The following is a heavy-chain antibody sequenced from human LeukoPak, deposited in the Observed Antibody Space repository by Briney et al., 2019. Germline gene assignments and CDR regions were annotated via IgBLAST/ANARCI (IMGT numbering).Heavy chain of an antibody. D-gene: IGHD5-12*01. CDR2: ISNDGSSK. J-gene: IGHJ4*02. CDR1: GFTLSENN. CDR3: ARDRSGFYSVDH. Sequence: PGGSLRLSCAASGFTLSENNVHWVRQAPGKGLEWVALISNDGSSKDYADSVKGRFTLSGDNSKTTVYLQMNSLRAEDTAVYYCARDRSGFYSVDHWGQGTLVIVSS. V-gene: IGHV3-30-3*01.